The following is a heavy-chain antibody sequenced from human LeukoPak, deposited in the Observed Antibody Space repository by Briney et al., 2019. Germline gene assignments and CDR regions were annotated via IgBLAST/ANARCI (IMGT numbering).Heavy chain of an antibody. CDR1: GFTFSSYA. J-gene: IGHJ4*02. CDR3: ARGAYSSSWSNFDY. V-gene: IGHV3-30*04. CDR2: ISYDGSNK. Sequence: PGRSLGLSCAASGFTFSSYAMHWVRQAPGKGLERVAVISYDGSNKYYADSVKGRFTISRDNSKNTLYLQMNSLRAEDTAVYYCARGAYSSSWSNFDYWGQGTLVTVSS. D-gene: IGHD6-13*01.